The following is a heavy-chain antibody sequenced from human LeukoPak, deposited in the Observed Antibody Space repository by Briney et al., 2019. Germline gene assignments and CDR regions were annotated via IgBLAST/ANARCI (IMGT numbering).Heavy chain of an antibody. V-gene: IGHV3-74*01. J-gene: IGHJ2*01. CDR3: ARVGWTAYWYFDL. D-gene: IGHD3/OR15-3a*01. CDR1: GFTFSSYW. Sequence: GGSLRLSCAASGFTFSSYWMYWVRQAPGKGLVWVSRINTDGSSTSYADSVKGRFTTSRDNAKNSLYLQMNSLRAEDTAVYYCARVGWTAYWYFDLWGRGTLVTVSS. CDR2: INTDGSST.